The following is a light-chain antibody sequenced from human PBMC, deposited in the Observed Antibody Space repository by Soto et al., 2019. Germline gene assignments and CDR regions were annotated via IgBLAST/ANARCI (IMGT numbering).Light chain of an antibody. V-gene: IGKV1-27*01. J-gene: IGKJ1*01. CDR1: QGISNY. CDR2: SAS. CDR3: QKYNSAPPT. Sequence: DIQMTQSPSSLSASVGDRVTITCRASQGISNYLAWYQQKPGKVLKLLIYSASTLQSGVPSRFSGSGSGTDFTLTISSLQPEDVANYYCQKYNSAPPTFGQGTKVEIK.